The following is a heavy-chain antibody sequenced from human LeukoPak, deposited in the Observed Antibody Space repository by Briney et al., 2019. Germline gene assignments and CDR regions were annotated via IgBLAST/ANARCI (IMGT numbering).Heavy chain of an antibody. Sequence: ASVKVSCKASAYIFTVHNMHWVRQASGQGLEWMGVINPSSGHTSYAQKFQGRISMTRDMSTSTVYMELSSLRSEDTAVYYCARDSVAASNWFDPWGQGTLVTVSS. CDR3: ARDSVAASNWFDP. V-gene: IGHV1-46*01. D-gene: IGHD6-25*01. J-gene: IGHJ5*02. CDR2: INPSSGHT. CDR1: AYIFTVHN.